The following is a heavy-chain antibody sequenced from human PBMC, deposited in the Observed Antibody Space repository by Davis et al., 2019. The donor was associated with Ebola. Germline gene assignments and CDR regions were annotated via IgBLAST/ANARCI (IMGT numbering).Heavy chain of an antibody. Sequence: PGGSLRLSCAASGFTFSSYWMHWVRQAPGKGLVWVSRINSDGSSTSYADSVKGRFTISRDNAKNTLYLQMNSLRAEDTAVYYCAKWAVADEGELDYWGQGTLVTVSS. J-gene: IGHJ4*02. V-gene: IGHV3-74*01. D-gene: IGHD6-19*01. CDR3: AKWAVADEGELDY. CDR1: GFTFSSYW. CDR2: INSDGSST.